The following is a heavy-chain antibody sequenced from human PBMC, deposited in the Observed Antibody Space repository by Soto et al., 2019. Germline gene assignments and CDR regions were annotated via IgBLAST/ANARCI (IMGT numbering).Heavy chain of an antibody. CDR3: AKSPGGYYPFDI. D-gene: IGHD3-3*01. V-gene: IGHV3-30*18. CDR2: ISYDGSNK. CDR1: GFTFSSYG. Sequence: GGSLRLSCAASGFTFSSYGMHWVRQAPGKGLEWVAVISYDGSNKYYADSVKGRFTISRDNSKNTLYLQMNSLRAEDTAVYYCAKSPGGYYPFDIWGQGTMVTVSS. J-gene: IGHJ3*02.